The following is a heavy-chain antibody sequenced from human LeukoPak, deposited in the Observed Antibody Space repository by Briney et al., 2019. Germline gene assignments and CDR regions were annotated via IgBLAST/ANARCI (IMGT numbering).Heavy chain of an antibody. D-gene: IGHD6-19*01. J-gene: IGHJ4*02. CDR1: GFTFSSYA. CDR3: AKGLSSGWNLKGSDY. V-gene: IGHV3-23*01. CDR2: ISGSGGTT. Sequence: LPGGSLRLSCAASGFTFSSYAMSWVRRAPGKGLEWVSSISGSGGTTYYAESVKGRFTISRDNSKNTLYLQMNSLRAEETAVYYCAKGLSSGWNLKGSDYWGQGTLVIVSS.